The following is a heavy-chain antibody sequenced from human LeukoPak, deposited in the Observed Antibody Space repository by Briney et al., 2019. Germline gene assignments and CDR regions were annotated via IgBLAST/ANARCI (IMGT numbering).Heavy chain of an antibody. CDR3: TRDRHVWFDP. CDR1: GFTFGDYA. J-gene: IGHJ5*02. V-gene: IGHV3-49*04. Sequence: PGGSLRLSCTTSGFTFGDYAMSWVRQAPGKGLEWVGFIRSKAYGGTTEYAASVKGRFTISRDDSKSIAYLQMNSLKTEDTAVYYCTRDRHVWFDPWGQGTLVTVSS. CDR2: IRSKAYGGTT.